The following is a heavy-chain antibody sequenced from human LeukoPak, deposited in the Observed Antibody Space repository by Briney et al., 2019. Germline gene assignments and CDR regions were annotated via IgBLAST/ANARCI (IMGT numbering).Heavy chain of an antibody. CDR3: ACSWSNDAFDI. V-gene: IGHV4-4*02. D-gene: IGHD2-15*01. J-gene: IGHJ3*02. CDR1: GGSISSSNW. Sequence: SETLSLTRDVSGGSISSSNWWIWVRQSPGKGLEWIGEMYHGGRTSYHPSLKSRVTISVDKSKNQFSLKLTSATAADTAVYYCACSWSNDAFDIWGQGTMVTVSS. CDR2: MYHGGRT.